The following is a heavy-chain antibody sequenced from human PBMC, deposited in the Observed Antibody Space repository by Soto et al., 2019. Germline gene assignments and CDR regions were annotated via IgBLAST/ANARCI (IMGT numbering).Heavy chain of an antibody. J-gene: IGHJ6*03. V-gene: IGHV3-64*01. CDR1: GFTFSGSA. CDR2: ISSDGGST. Sequence: GGSLRLSCAASGFTFSGSAMHWVRQAPGKGLEYVSAISSDGGSTYYANSVKGRFTISRDNSKNTLYLQMGSLRAEDMAVYYCARDGRHSGSSYYYYYYYMDVWGKGTTVTVSS. D-gene: IGHD5-12*01. CDR3: ARDGRHSGSSYYYYYYYMDV.